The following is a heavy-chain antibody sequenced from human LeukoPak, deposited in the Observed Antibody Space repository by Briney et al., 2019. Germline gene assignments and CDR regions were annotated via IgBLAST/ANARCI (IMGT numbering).Heavy chain of an antibody. D-gene: IGHD3-22*01. CDR2: ISYDGSSK. J-gene: IGHJ4*02. CDR3: ARGFHNTYYNDWRSLLDY. Sequence: GGSLRLSCAASGFTFSSYGMHWVRQAPGNGLEWVAVISYDGSSKYYADSVKGRYTISRDNSKNTLYLQMNSLRAEDTAVYYCARGFHNTYYNDWRSLLDYWGQGTLVTVSS. V-gene: IGHV3-30*03. CDR1: GFTFSSYG.